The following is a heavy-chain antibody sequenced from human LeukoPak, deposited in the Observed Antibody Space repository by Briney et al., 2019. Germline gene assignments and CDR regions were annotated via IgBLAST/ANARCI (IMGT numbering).Heavy chain of an antibody. V-gene: IGHV1-18*01. CDR1: GYTFTSYG. CDR2: ISAYKGNT. CDR3: ARDPRLEPWDY. D-gene: IGHD1-1*01. Sequence: ASVKVSCKASGYTFTSYGISWVRQAPGQGLEWMGWISAYKGNTNYAQKLQGRVTMTTDTSTSTAQMELRSLRSDDTAVYYCARDPRLEPWDYWGQGTLVTVSS. J-gene: IGHJ4*02.